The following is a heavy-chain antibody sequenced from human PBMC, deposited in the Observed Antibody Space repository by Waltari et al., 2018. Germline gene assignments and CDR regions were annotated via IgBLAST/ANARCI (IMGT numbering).Heavy chain of an antibody. V-gene: IGHV1-24*01. J-gene: IGHJ4*02. Sequence: QVQLVQSGAEVKKPGASVKVSCKVSGYNVTELSSHWVRQAPGKWLEWLGGFDPEDGETIYAQKFQGRVTMTEDTSTDTAYMERSSLRSEDTAVYYCATAFSSIAARQPDYWGQGTLVTVSS. D-gene: IGHD6-6*01. CDR2: FDPEDGET. CDR3: ATAFSSIAARQPDY. CDR1: GYNVTELS.